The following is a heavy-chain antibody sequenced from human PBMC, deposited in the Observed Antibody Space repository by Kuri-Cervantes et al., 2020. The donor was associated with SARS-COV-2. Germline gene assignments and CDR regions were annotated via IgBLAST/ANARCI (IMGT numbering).Heavy chain of an antibody. CDR3: AGHKAEWGGTIEDYVNGFDP. V-gene: IGHV5-51*01. CDR2: IYPGDSDT. D-gene: IGHD3-16*01. J-gene: IGHJ5*02. Sequence: KVSCKGSGYSFTSYWLGWVRPMAGKGLEWMGIIYPGDSDTRYSPSCQGQVTISADKSISTAYLQWSSLKASDTAMYYCAGHKAEWGGTIEDYVNGFDPWGQGTLVTVSS. CDR1: GYSFTSYW.